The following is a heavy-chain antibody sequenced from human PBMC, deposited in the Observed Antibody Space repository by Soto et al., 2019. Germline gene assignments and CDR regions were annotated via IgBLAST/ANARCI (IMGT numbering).Heavy chain of an antibody. Sequence: GASVKVSCKASGYTFTSYAMHWVRQAPGQRLEWMGWINAGNGNTTYSQKFQGRVTITRDTSASTAYMEQSSLSSEDTAVYYCARGSNIVVVVAAKTRHVGLYYWGQGTLVTVSS. CDR1: GYTFTSYA. CDR2: INAGNGNT. J-gene: IGHJ4*02. CDR3: ARGSNIVVVVAAKTRHVGLYY. V-gene: IGHV1-3*01. D-gene: IGHD2-15*01.